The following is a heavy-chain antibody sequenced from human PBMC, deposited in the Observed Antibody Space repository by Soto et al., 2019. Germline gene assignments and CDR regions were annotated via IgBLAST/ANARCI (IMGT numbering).Heavy chain of an antibody. J-gene: IGHJ4*02. D-gene: IGHD3-22*01. CDR2: INHSGST. CDR1: GGSFSGYY. V-gene: IGHV4-34*01. Sequence: PSETLSLTCAVYGGSFSGYYWSWIRQPPGKGLEWIGEINHSGSTNYNPSLKSRVTISVDTSKNQFSLKLSSVTAADTAVYYCARGSSGYYYSLVYWGQGTLVTVSS. CDR3: ARGSSGYYYSLVY.